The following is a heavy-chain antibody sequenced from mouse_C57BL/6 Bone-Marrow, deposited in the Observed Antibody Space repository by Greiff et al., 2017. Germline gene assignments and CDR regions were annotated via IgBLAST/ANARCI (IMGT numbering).Heavy chain of an antibody. CDR1: GYTFTSYW. V-gene: IGHV1-59*01. CDR2: IDPSDSYT. Sequence: QVQLQQPGAELVRPGTSVKLSCTASGYTFTSYWMHWVKQRPGQGLEWIGVIDPSDSYTNYNQKFKGKATLTVDTSSSTAYVQLSSLTSEDSSVYYCAREGGWFHYAMDYWGQGTSVTVSS. CDR3: AREGGWFHYAMDY. J-gene: IGHJ4*01. D-gene: IGHD2-3*01.